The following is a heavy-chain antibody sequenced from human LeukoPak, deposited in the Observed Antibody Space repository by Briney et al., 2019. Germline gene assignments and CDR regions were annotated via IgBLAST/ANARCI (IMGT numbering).Heavy chain of an antibody. J-gene: IGHJ4*02. Sequence: GSLRLSCAASGFTFSSYEMNWVRQAPGKGLEWVSYISSSGSTIYYADSVKGRFTISRDNAKNSLYLQMNSLRAEDTAVYYCARGELELRCGEFIRSFDYGGQGTLVTVPS. CDR3: ARGELELRCGEFIRSFDY. V-gene: IGHV3-48*03. CDR1: GFTFSSYE. D-gene: IGHD3-10*01. CDR2: ISSSGSTI.